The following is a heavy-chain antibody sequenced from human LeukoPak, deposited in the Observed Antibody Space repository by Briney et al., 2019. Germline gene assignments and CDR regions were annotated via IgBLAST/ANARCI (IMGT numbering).Heavy chain of an antibody. CDR1: GFTFSNYG. J-gene: IGHJ4*02. CDR2: ISNDGSEK. Sequence: GGSLRLSCAASGFTFSNYGMHWVRQAPGKGLDWVAVISNDGSEKYYADSVKGRFTISRDNSKNTLSLQVSSLRAEDTAVYYCAKDRYSYAFEYSDSWGQGTLVTVSS. CDR3: AKDRYSYAFEYSDS. V-gene: IGHV3-30*18. D-gene: IGHD5-18*01.